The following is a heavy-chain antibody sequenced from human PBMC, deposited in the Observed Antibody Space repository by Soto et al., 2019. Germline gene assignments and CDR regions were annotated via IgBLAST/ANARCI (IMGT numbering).Heavy chain of an antibody. V-gene: IGHV4-4*07. J-gene: IGHJ5*02. Sequence: QLQLQESGPGLVKPSETLSLTCTVSGGSITEKYWNWVRQPAGKGLEWIGLIFANGNTDYNPSLKSRVPMSVDASKNQFSLKLTSMTAADTAVYYCVASLAASGLNWLNPWGQGTLVTVSS. D-gene: IGHD6-13*01. CDR1: GGSITEKY. CDR3: VASLAASGLNWLNP. CDR2: IFANGNT.